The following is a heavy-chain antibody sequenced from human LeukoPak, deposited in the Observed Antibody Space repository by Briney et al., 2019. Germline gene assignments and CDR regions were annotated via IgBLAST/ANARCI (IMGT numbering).Heavy chain of an antibody. V-gene: IGHV4-31*03. Sequence: SETLSLTCTVSGGSISSGGYYWSWIRQHPGKGLEWIGYIYYSGSTYYNPSLKSRVTISVDTSKNQFSLKLSSVTAADTAVYYCARAPDSYYYYGMDVWGQGITVTVSS. CDR2: IYYSGST. CDR3: ARAPDSYYYYGMDV. D-gene: IGHD3-22*01. J-gene: IGHJ6*02. CDR1: GGSISSGGYY.